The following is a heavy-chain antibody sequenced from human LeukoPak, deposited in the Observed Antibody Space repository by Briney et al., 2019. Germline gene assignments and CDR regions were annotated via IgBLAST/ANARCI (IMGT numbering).Heavy chain of an antibody. CDR2: IRYDGSNK. CDR1: GFTFSSYG. CDR3: AKAACGGSCYSHYYYYMDV. V-gene: IGHV3-30*02. J-gene: IGHJ6*03. Sequence: PGGSLRLSCAASGFTFSSYGMHWVRQAPGKGLEWVAFIRYDGSNKYYADSVKGRFTISRDNSKNTLYLQMNSLRAEDTAVYYCAKAACGGSCYSHYYYYMDVWGKGTTVTASS. D-gene: IGHD2-15*01.